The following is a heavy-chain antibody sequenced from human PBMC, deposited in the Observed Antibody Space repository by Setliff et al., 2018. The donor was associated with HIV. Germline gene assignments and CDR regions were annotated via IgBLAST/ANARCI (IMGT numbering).Heavy chain of an antibody. V-gene: IGHV3-21*01. D-gene: IGHD2-2*01. CDR1: GFTVIDYA. Sequence: GGSLRLSCEASGFTVIDYALNWVRQAPGKGLEWVSSISSSGSYIYYAASLKGRFTITRDNARNSLYLEMSTLRAEDTALYYCARSRSTRDAFDTWGRVTMVTVSS. J-gene: IGHJ3*02. CDR2: ISSSGSYI. CDR3: ARSRSTRDAFDT.